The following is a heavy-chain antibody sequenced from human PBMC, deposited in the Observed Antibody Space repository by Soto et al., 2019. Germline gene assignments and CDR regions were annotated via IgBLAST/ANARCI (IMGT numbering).Heavy chain of an antibody. Sequence: EAQLVESGGGLVQPGGSLRLSCAASGFSITDHWMSWVRRAPGKGLEWVANIKPDGSERYYADFVEGRFTISRDTTKNSLSLQMFNVRVDDTASYYCARTVVRWFDPWGQGTLVTVSS. V-gene: IGHV3-7*01. J-gene: IGHJ5*02. CDR2: IKPDGSER. CDR1: GFSITDHW. CDR3: ARTVVRWFDP.